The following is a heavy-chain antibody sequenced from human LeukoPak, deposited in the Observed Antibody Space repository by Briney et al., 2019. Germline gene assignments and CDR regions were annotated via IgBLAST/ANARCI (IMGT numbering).Heavy chain of an antibody. Sequence: GASVKVSCKTSGYTFTGYYMHWVRQAPGQGLEWMGRINPNRGGTNYAQKFQGRVTMTGDTSISTAYMELSSLRSDDTAVYYCARLSTIGDSSGYFVNWGQETLVTVSS. CDR1: GYTFTGYY. V-gene: IGHV1-2*06. CDR2: INPNRGGT. CDR3: ARLSTIGDSSGYFVN. J-gene: IGHJ4*02. D-gene: IGHD3-22*01.